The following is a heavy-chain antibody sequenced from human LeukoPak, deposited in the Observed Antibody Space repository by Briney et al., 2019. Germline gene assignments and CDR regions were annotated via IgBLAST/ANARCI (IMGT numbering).Heavy chain of an antibody. CDR2: ISWNSGSI. CDR3: PKGALAAAGQENNWFDP. Sequence: GRSLRLSCAASGFTFDDYAMHWVRQAPGKGLEWVSGISWNSGSIGYADSVKGRFTISRDNAKNSLYLQMNSLRAEDMALYYCPKGALAAAGQENNWFDPWGQGTVVTVSS. J-gene: IGHJ5*02. V-gene: IGHV3-9*03. D-gene: IGHD6-13*01. CDR1: GFTFDDYA.